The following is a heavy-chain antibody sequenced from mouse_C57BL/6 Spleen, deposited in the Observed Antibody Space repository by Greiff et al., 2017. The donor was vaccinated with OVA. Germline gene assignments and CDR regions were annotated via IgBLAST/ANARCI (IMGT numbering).Heavy chain of an antibody. Sequence: QVQLQQSGPELVKPGASVKISCKASGYAFSSSWMNWVKQRPGKGLEWIGRIYPGDGDTNYNGKFKGKATLTADKSSSTAYMQLSSLTSEDSAVYFCARGWVYGYFDVWGTGTTVTVSS. CDR1: GYAFSSSW. J-gene: IGHJ1*03. CDR2: IYPGDGDT. V-gene: IGHV1-82*01. CDR3: ARGWVYGYFDV. D-gene: IGHD2-3*01.